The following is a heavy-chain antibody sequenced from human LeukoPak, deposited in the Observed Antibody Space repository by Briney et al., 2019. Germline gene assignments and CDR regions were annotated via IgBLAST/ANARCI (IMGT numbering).Heavy chain of an antibody. CDR2: IKNQSSGGTT. Sequence: GESLRLSCEASGFIFSSAWMTWVRQAPGKGLEWVGHIKNQSSGGTTDYAAPVKGRFSISRDDSKKRLYLQMNRLKTEDTAVYYCARGLCTSSGCYQGPFDFWGQGVLVTVSS. J-gene: IGHJ4*02. CDR3: ARGLCTSSGCYQGPFDF. D-gene: IGHD3-22*01. V-gene: IGHV3-15*01. CDR1: GFIFSSAW.